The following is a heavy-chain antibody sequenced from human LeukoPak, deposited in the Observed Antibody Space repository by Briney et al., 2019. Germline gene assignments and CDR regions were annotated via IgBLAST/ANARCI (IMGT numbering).Heavy chain of an antibody. Sequence: PSETLSLTCTVSGGSISNYYWSWIRQPAGKGLEWIGRIYTSGSTNYNPSLKSQVTMSVDTSKNQFSLKLSSVTAADTAVYYCASELGYCSGGSCYSDAFDIWGQGTMVTVSS. CDR1: GGSISNYY. D-gene: IGHD2-15*01. CDR3: ASELGYCSGGSCYSDAFDI. CDR2: IYTSGST. V-gene: IGHV4-4*07. J-gene: IGHJ3*02.